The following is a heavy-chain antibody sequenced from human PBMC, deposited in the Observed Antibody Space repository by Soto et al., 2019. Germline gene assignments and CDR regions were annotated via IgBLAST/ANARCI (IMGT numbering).Heavy chain of an antibody. CDR2: ISYDGSNK. CDR3: ARAYEGDYFDY. J-gene: IGHJ4*02. D-gene: IGHD3-16*01. Sequence: QVQLVESGGGVVQPGRSLRLSCAASGFTFSSYAMHWVRQAPGKGLEWVAVISYDGSNKYYADSVKGRFTISRDNSKNARYLQMNSLSAEDTAVYYCARAYEGDYFDYWGQGTLVTVSS. CDR1: GFTFSSYA. V-gene: IGHV3-30-3*01.